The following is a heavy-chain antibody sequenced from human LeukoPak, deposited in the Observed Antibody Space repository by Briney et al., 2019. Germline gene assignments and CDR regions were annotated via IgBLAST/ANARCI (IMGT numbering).Heavy chain of an antibody. CDR2: INHDGSGK. D-gene: IGHD2-21*01. CDR3: ASDPFNIAAHDAFNF. CDR1: GFTFNTYW. V-gene: IGHV3-7*01. Sequence: PGGSLRLSCVASGFTFNTYWMSWVHQAPGKGLEWVANINHDGSGKYYVDSVKGRLTISRDNAKNSLYLQMNSLRVEDTAVYYCASDPFNIAAHDAFNFWGQGTAVTVSS. J-gene: IGHJ3*01.